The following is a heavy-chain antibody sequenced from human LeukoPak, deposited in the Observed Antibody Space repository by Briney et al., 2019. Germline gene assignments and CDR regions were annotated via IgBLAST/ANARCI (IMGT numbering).Heavy chain of an antibody. V-gene: IGHV1-24*01. Sequence: ASVKVSCKVSGYTLTELSMHWVRQAPGKGLEWMGGFDPEDGETIYAQKFQGRVTMTEDTSTDTAYMELSSLRSEDTAVYYCATDRSFTDILTGPAYYYGMDVWGQGTTVTVSS. D-gene: IGHD3-9*01. CDR1: GYTLTELS. CDR3: ATDRSFTDILTGPAYYYGMDV. CDR2: FDPEDGET. J-gene: IGHJ6*02.